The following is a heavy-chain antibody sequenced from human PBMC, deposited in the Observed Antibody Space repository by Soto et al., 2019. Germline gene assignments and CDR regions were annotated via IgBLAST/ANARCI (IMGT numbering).Heavy chain of an antibody. CDR2: IYHSGST. J-gene: IGHJ6*02. Sequence: QVQLQESGPGLVKPSETLSLTCAVYGGSISSNKWWSWVRQPPGKGLEWIGEIYHSGSTNYNPSLKSRVTISLDKSKNKFSLKLTSVTAADSAVYYCARDDHIVVVKTYIGAMDVWGQGTTVTVS. CDR1: GGSISSNKW. V-gene: IGHV4-4*02. D-gene: IGHD2-2*01. CDR3: ARDDHIVVVKTYIGAMDV.